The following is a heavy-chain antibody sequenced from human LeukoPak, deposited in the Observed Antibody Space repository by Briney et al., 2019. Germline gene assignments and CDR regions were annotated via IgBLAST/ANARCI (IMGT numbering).Heavy chain of an antibody. CDR3: ATAPFGTPNYTDV. Sequence: QPGGSMTLSWVAAERNFRYYSVNWVRQGAEGGLEWVAHVSRMMSTHYSDCLRGRFTISRDNVRNSLSLQMHSLRSADTGLYDCATAPFGTPNYTDVGGRRTALTVSS. CDR2: VSRMMST. V-gene: IGHV3-48*01. J-gene: IGHJ6*03. CDR1: ERNFRYYS. D-gene: IGHD3/OR15-3a*01.